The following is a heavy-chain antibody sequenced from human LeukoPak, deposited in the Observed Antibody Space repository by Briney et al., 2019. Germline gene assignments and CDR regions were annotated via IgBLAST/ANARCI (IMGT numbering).Heavy chain of an antibody. CDR1: GYTFTDYH. D-gene: IGHD5-24*01. J-gene: IGHJ4*02. CDR2: INPNSGGT. Sequence: GASVKVSCKASGYTFTDYHLHWVRQAPGQGLEWMGWINPNSGGTNYAQTFQGRVTMTRDTSITTAYLELSRLRSDDTAVYYCARIGYNHYFDYWGQGTLVTVSS. V-gene: IGHV1-2*02. CDR3: ARIGYNHYFDY.